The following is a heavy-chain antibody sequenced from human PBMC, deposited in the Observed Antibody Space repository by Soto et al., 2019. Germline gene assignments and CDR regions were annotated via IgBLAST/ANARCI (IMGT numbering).Heavy chain of an antibody. CDR2: IYWNDDK. CDR3: AHIVVAGLGYYFDY. D-gene: IGHD6-19*01. CDR1: GFSLSSTRMA. J-gene: IGHJ4*02. Sequence: QITLKESGPTLVKPTQTLTLTCTVSGFSLSSTRMAVGWIRQPPGKALEWLALIYWNDDKGYSPFLKSRLTITKDTSKNQVDLTMSNMDPVDTARYYCAHIVVAGLGYYFDYWGQGTLVTVSS. V-gene: IGHV2-5*01.